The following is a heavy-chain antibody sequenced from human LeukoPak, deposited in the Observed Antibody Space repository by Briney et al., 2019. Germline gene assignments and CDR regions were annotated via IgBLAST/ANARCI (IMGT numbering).Heavy chain of an antibody. J-gene: IGHJ6*02. Sequence: GESLKISCKGSDYSFTNYWINWVRQMPGKGLEWMGRIDPTDSYTNYSPSFQGHVTISADKSISTAYLQWSSLKASDTAMYYWARHSRPSMVRGAAGGMDVWGQGTTVIVSS. V-gene: IGHV5-10-1*01. D-gene: IGHD3-10*01. CDR1: DYSFTNYW. CDR3: ARHSRPSMVRGAAGGMDV. CDR2: IDPTDSYT.